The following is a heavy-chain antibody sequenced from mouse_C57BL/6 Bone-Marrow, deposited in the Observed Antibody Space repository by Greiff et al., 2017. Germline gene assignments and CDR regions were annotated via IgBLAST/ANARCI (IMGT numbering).Heavy chain of an antibody. J-gene: IGHJ1*03. CDR2: INPSNGGT. Sequence: QVQLQQPGTELVKPGASVKLSCKASGYTFTSYWMHWVKQRPGQGLEWIGNINPSNGGTNYNEKFKSKATLTVDKSSSTAYMQLSSLTSEYSAVYYCARPLYYSNYWYFDVWGTGTTVTVSS. CDR1: GYTFTSYW. V-gene: IGHV1-53*01. D-gene: IGHD2-5*01. CDR3: ARPLYYSNYWYFDV.